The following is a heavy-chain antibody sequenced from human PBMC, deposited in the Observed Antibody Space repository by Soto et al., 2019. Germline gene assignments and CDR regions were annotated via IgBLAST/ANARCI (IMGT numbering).Heavy chain of an antibody. J-gene: IGHJ1*01. CDR3: ARVSSGWYSRRYFQH. CDR1: GYTFTSYA. D-gene: IGHD6-19*01. CDR2: MNPNSGNT. V-gene: IGHV1-8*02. Sequence: ASVKVSCKASGYTFTSYAMNWVRQAPGQGLEWMGWMNPNSGNTGYAQKFQGRVTMTRNTSISTAYMELSSLRSEDTAVYYCARVSSGWYSRRYFQHWGQGTLVTVSS.